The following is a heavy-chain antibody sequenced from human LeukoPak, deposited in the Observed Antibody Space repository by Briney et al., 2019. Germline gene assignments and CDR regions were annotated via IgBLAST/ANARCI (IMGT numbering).Heavy chain of an antibody. D-gene: IGHD5-12*01. CDR1: GGTFSSYA. CDR2: IIPIFGTA. V-gene: IGHV1-69*05. J-gene: IGHJ3*02. Sequence: GASVKVSCKASGGTFSSYAISWVRQAPGQGLEWMGGIIPIFGTANYAQKFQGRVTITRNTSISTAYMELSSLRSEDTAVYYCAINPSGYESDAFDIWGQGTMVTVSS. CDR3: AINPSGYESDAFDI.